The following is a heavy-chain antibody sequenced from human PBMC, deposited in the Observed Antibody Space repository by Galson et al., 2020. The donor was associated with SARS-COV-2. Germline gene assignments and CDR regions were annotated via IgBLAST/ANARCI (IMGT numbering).Heavy chain of an antibody. CDR3: ARGGYYYNSGSYMDV. J-gene: IGHJ6*03. CDR1: GYTFSGYH. CDR2: INPYTGGT. V-gene: IGHV1-2*02. Sequence: ASVKVSCKASGYTFSGYHMHWVRQAPGQGLEWMGWINPYTGGTYYEQTFKGRVTMTRDTSISTAYMELHRLRSDDTAIYYCARGGYYYNSGSYMDVWGKGTTVTVSS. D-gene: IGHD3-10*01.